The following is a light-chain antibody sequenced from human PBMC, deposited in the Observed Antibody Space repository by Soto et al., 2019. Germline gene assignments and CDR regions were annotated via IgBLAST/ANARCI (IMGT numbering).Light chain of an antibody. CDR3: QQYGSSPIT. V-gene: IGKV3-20*01. J-gene: IGKJ5*01. Sequence: DIVLTQSPATLSLSPGERITLSCRASQSVSNNYLAWYQQKPGQAPRLLIYGASSRATGIPDRFSGSGSGTDFTLTISRLEPEDFAVYYCQQYGSSPITFGQGTRLEIK. CDR1: QSVSNNY. CDR2: GAS.